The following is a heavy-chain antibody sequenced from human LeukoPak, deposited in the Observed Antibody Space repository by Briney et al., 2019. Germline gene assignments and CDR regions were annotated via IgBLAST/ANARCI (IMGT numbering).Heavy chain of an antibody. D-gene: IGHD6-19*01. CDR1: GFTFSSYV. CDR2: ISTSGGTT. Sequence: GGSLRLSCAASGFTFSSYVMNWVRLAPGKGLEWVSVISTSGGTTYYADSVKGRFTMSRDNSKNTLYLQMNSLRAEDTAVYYCAKTMYTSDWYRVLDYWAQGPLVTVSS. V-gene: IGHV3-23*01. CDR3: AKTMYTSDWYRVLDY. J-gene: IGHJ4*02.